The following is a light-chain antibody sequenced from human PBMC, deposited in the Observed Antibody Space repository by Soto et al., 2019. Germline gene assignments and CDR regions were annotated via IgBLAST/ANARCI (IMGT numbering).Light chain of an antibody. Sequence: EIRVSQSPCTLSLSPGERATLSCRASQSVSSSTYLAWYQQKPGQAPRLLIYDASSRATGIPDRFSGSGSGTDFTLTISRLEPEDFALYYCQQYGSSPITFAQGTRLAIK. CDR3: QQYGSSPIT. V-gene: IGKV3-20*01. CDR2: DAS. J-gene: IGKJ5*01. CDR1: QSVSSSTY.